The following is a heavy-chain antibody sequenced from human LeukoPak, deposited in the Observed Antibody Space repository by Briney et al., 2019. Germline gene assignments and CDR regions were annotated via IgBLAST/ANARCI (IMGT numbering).Heavy chain of an antibody. D-gene: IGHD5-18*01. CDR3: ARGQIQLWPVLYYYYYMDV. Sequence: GASVKVSCKASGYTFTGYYMHWVRQAPGQGLEWMGWINPNSGGTNYAQKFQGRVTVTRDTSISTAYMELSRLRSDDTAVYYCARGQIQLWPVLYYYYYMDVWGKGTTVTVSS. J-gene: IGHJ6*03. CDR1: GYTFTGYY. V-gene: IGHV1-2*02. CDR2: INPNSGGT.